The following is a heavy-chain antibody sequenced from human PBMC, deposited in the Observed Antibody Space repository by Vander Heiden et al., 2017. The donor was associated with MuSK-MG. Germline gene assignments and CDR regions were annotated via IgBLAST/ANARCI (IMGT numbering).Heavy chain of an antibody. D-gene: IGHD6-13*01. CDR2: INHSGST. Sequence: QVQLQQWGAGLLKPSETLSLTCAVYGGSFSGYYWSWIRQPPGKGLEWIGEINHSGSTNYNPSLNSRVTISVDTSKNQFSLKLSSVTAADTAVYYCARAGKGAHYYYYYYMDVWGKGTTVTVSS. CDR3: ARAGKGAHYYYYYYMDV. J-gene: IGHJ6*03. CDR1: GGSFSGYY. V-gene: IGHV4-34*01.